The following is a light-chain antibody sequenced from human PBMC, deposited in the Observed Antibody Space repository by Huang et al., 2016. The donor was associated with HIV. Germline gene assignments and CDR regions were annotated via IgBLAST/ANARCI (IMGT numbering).Light chain of an antibody. Sequence: DIQMTQSPSSLSASVGDRVTITCQASQDINNHLNWYQQKPGKDPNFLISDASNLEVGVPSRFSGNGSGTDFAFTISSLQPEDIATYYCQQYIDVPLTFGGGTKVNIK. J-gene: IGKJ4*01. V-gene: IGKV1-33*01. CDR2: DAS. CDR1: QDINNH. CDR3: QQYIDVPLT.